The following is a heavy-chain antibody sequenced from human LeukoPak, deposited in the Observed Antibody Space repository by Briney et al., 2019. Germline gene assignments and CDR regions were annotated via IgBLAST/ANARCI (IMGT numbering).Heavy chain of an antibody. D-gene: IGHD3-10*01. CDR2: IKQDGSEK. Sequence: PGGSLRLSCAASGFTFSSYSMSWVRQAPGKGLEWVANIKQDGSEKYYVDSVKGRFTISRDNAKNSLYLQMNSLRAEDTAVYYCARSGSGSYYNDYYYMDVWGKGTTVTISS. CDR1: GFTFSSYS. V-gene: IGHV3-7*01. CDR3: ARSGSGSYYNDYYYMDV. J-gene: IGHJ6*03.